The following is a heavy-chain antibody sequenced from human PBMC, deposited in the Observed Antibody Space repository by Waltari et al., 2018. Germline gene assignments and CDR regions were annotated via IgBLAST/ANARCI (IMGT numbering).Heavy chain of an antibody. CDR3: AKDTQFLYYYYMDV. J-gene: IGHJ6*03. CDR2: IRDDGSNK. CDR1: GFTFSSKG. V-gene: IGHV3-30*02. Sequence: QVQLLESGGGVVQPGGSLRLSCAASGFTFSSKGLHSVSQAPGKGLEWVAFIRDDGSNKYYADSVKGRFTISRDNSKNTLYLQMNSLRAEDTAVYYCAKDTQFLYYYYMDVWGKGTTVTISS.